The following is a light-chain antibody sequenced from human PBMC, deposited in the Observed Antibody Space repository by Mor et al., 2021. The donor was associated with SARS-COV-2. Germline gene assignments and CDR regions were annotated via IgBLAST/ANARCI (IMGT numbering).Light chain of an antibody. J-gene: IGKJ2*01. CDR3: QQYVMSPPGYT. V-gene: IGKV3-20*01. Sequence: GHAPRLLINGATSRATGIPDRFSGRGSGTDFTLTISRLETEDFAVYYCQQYVMSPPGYTFGQGNKLEIK. CDR2: GAT.